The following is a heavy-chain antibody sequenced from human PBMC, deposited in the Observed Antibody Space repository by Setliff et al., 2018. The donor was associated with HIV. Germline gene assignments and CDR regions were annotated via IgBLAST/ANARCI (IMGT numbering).Heavy chain of an antibody. J-gene: IGHJ4*02. V-gene: IGHV4-61*02. CDR1: GGSITSDTYY. CDR3: ARHAPGSEYGDAYYFDY. Sequence: SETLSLTCSVSGGSITSDTYYWSWIRQPAGKGLEWIGRIYTSGSTNYNPSLKSRVTMSVDTSKNQFSLRLTSATAADTAVYYCARHAPGSEYGDAYYFDYWGQGTLVTVSS. CDR2: IYTSGST. D-gene: IGHD4-17*01.